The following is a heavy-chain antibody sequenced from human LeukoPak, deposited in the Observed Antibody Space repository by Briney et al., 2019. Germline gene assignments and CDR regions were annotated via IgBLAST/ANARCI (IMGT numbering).Heavy chain of an antibody. CDR1: GFTFDDYA. J-gene: IGHJ3*02. V-gene: IGHV3-9*03. CDR3: AKDLGSSGWYDAFDI. CDR2: ISWNSGSI. Sequence: PAGSLRLSCAASGFTFDDYAMHWVRQAPGKGLEWVSGISWNSGSIGYADSVKGRFTISRDNAKNSLYLQMNSLRAEDMALYYCAKDLGSSGWYDAFDIWGQGTMVTVSS. D-gene: IGHD6-19*01.